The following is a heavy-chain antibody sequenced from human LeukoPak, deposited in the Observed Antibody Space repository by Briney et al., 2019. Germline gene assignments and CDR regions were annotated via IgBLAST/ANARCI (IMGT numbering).Heavy chain of an antibody. CDR1: GGSISSSSYY. D-gene: IGHD2-15*01. V-gene: IGHV4-39*07. J-gene: IGHJ3*02. CDR2: IYYSGST. CDR3: ARDNGYCSGGSCSDAFDI. Sequence: SETLSLTCTVSGGSISSSSYYWGWIRQPPGKGLEWIGSIYYSGSTYYNPSLKSRVTISVDTSKNQFSLKLSSVTAADTAVYYCARDNGYCSGGSCSDAFDIWGQGTMVTVSS.